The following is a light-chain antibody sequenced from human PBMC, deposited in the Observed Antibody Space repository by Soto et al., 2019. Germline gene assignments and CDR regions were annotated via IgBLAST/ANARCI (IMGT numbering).Light chain of an antibody. CDR3: QQRSNWPRDT. Sequence: EIVLTQSPATLSLSPGERATLSCRASQSVSSYLAWYQQKPGQAPRLLIYDASNRATGIPARFSGSGSGTDFTLTISSLEPEDFGVYYCQQRSNWPRDTFGGGTKVEIK. CDR2: DAS. J-gene: IGKJ4*01. CDR1: QSVSSY. V-gene: IGKV3-11*01.